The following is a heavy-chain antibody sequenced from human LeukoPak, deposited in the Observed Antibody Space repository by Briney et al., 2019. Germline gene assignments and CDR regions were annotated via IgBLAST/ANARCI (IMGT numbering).Heavy chain of an antibody. V-gene: IGHV3-21*01. CDR3: ARVLLAAAGHETGY. D-gene: IGHD6-13*01. CDR1: GFTFSSYS. J-gene: IGHJ4*02. CDR2: ISSSSNYI. Sequence: GGSLRLSCAASGFTFSSYSMSWVRQAPGKGLEWVSSISSSSNYIYYADSVKGRFTISRDNAKNSLYLQMNSLRAEDTGVYYCARVLLAAAGHETGYWGQGTLVTVSS.